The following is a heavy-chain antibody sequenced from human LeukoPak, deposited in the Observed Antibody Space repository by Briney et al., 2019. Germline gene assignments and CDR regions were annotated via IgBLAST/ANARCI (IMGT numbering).Heavy chain of an antibody. CDR2: SRNKANSYTT. D-gene: IGHD2-2*01. J-gene: IGHJ3*01. CDR3: APGGDYCSSSSCPS. Sequence: GGTLRLSCAASGFIFSDHYIDWVRHAPWKGLECVGRSRNKANSYTTEYAASVKGRFTISRDDSKNSLYLQMNSLKTEDTAVYYCAPGGDYCSSSSCPSWGQGTIVTVSS. V-gene: IGHV3-72*01. CDR1: GFIFSDHY.